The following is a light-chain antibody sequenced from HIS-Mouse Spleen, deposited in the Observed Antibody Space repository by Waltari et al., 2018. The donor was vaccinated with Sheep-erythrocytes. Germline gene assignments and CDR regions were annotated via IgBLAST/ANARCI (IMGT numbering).Light chain of an antibody. V-gene: IGLV2-11*01. J-gene: IGLJ3*02. CDR3: CSYAGSNNWV. Sequence: QSALTQPRSVSGSPGQSVTISCTGTSSDVGGYNYVSWYQQHPGKASKLMIYDVSKRPSGVPDRFSGSKSGNTASLTISGLQAEDEADYYCCSYAGSNNWVFGGGTKLTVL. CDR1: SSDVGGYNY. CDR2: DVS.